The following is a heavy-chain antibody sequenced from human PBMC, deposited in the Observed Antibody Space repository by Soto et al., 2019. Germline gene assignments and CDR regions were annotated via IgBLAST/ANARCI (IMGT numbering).Heavy chain of an antibody. V-gene: IGHV1-69*01. Sequence: QVPLVQSGAEVKKPGSSVTVSCKASGGTFSSYAIHWVRQAPGQGLEWMGGIIPMYGPAKYAQRFQGRVTITADESTTTVYMELTSLTAQDTAVYYCARVTSMVRGLIDNWFDPWGHGTLVTVSS. D-gene: IGHD3-10*01. CDR2: IIPMYGPA. CDR1: GGTFSSYA. J-gene: IGHJ5*02. CDR3: ARVTSMVRGLIDNWFDP.